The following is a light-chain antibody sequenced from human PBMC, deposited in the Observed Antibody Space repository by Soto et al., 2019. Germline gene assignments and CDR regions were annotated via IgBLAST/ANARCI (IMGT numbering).Light chain of an antibody. CDR1: QGIGDT. Sequence: EVVLTQTPANLSVPPGEGVTLPCRASQGIGDTLAWYQHKPGQTPRLLIYGASNRATGIPDRFSGSGSGTDFTLTISRLEPEDFAVYYCQQYGSSLGVTFGGGTKVDI. CDR3: QQYGSSLGVT. CDR2: GAS. J-gene: IGKJ4*01. V-gene: IGKV3-20*01.